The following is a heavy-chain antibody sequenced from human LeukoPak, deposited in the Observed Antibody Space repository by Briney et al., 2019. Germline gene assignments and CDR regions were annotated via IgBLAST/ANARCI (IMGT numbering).Heavy chain of an antibody. D-gene: IGHD3-16*01. CDR1: GGSFSGYY. Sequence: PSETLSLTCAVYGGSFSGYYWSWIRQPPGKGLEWIGEINHSGSTNYNPSLKSRVTISVDTSKNQFSLKLNSVTAADTAVYYCASMRGALDRLDFDIDYWGQGTLVTVSS. V-gene: IGHV4-34*01. J-gene: IGHJ4*02. CDR3: ASMRGALDRLDFDIDY. CDR2: INHSGST.